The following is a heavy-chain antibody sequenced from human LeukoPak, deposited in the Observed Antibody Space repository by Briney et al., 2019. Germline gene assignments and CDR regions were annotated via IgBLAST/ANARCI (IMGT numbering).Heavy chain of an antibody. Sequence: GGSLRLSCAASGFTFSSYGMHWVRQAPGKGLEWVAVISYDGSNKYYADSVKGRFTIPRDNSKNTLYLQMNSLRAEDTAVYYCAKGNYYDSSGYLRVAFDIWGQGTMVTVSS. D-gene: IGHD3-22*01. CDR2: ISYDGSNK. J-gene: IGHJ3*02. CDR1: GFTFSSYG. CDR3: AKGNYYDSSGYLRVAFDI. V-gene: IGHV3-30*18.